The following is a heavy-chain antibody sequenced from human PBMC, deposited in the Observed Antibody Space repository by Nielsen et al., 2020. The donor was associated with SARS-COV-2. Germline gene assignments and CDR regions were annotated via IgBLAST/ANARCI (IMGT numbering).Heavy chain of an antibody. CDR1: GGTFSSYA. D-gene: IGHD3-22*01. CDR2: IIPIFGTA. Sequence: SVTVSCKASGGTFSSYAISWVRQAPGQGLEWMGGIIPIFGTANYAQKFQGRVTITADESTSTAYMELSSLRSEDTAVYYCARGGDYYDSSGYVDYWGQGTLVTVSS. J-gene: IGHJ4*02. V-gene: IGHV1-69*13. CDR3: ARGGDYYDSSGYVDY.